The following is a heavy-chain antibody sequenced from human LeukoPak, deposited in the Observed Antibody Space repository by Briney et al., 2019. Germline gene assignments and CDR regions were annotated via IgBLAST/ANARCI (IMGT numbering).Heavy chain of an antibody. CDR3: TKTPLSGYYFDL. D-gene: IGHD3-3*01. CDR2: IDGSGTYI. V-gene: IGHV3-21*01. J-gene: IGHJ4*02. Sequence: GGSLRLSCVASGLAFSTYSMNWVRQAPGQGLEWVASIDGSGTYIFYADSLKGRVTITRDNAKNSLYLQMDRLRADDTALYYCTKTPLSGYYFDLWGQGTLVTVSS. CDR1: GLAFSTYS.